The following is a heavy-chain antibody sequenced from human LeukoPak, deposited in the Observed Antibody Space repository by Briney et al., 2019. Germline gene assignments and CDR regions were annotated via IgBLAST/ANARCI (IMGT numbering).Heavy chain of an antibody. J-gene: IGHJ4*02. CDR3: ARVRNYVNY. D-gene: IGHD1-7*01. Sequence: SETLSLTCAVYGGPFSGYYWSWIRQPPGKGLEWIGEINHSGSTNYNPSLKSRVTISVDTSKNQFSLKLSSVTAADTAVYYCARVRNYVNYWGQGTLVTVSS. CDR1: GGPFSGYY. V-gene: IGHV4-34*01. CDR2: INHSGST.